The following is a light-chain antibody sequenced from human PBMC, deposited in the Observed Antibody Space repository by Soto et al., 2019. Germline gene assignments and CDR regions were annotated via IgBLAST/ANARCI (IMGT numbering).Light chain of an antibody. CDR3: QRSFSTPRT. V-gene: IGKV1-39*01. CDR2: AAS. CDR1: QSINSY. Sequence: DIQMTQSPSSQSASVGDRVTITCRASQSINSYLNWYQQKPGKAPKLLIYAASSLQSGVPSRFSGSVSETDFTLTITSLQPDDFATYYCQRSFSTPRTFGQGTRVDI. J-gene: IGKJ1*01.